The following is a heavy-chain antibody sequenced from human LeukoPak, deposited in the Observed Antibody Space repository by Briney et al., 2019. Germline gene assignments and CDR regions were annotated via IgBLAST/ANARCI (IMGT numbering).Heavy chain of an antibody. D-gene: IGHD3-9*01. CDR2: ISAGNGNT. CDR3: AREVLRYFDWSEYYFDY. V-gene: IGHV1-3*01. CDR1: GYTFTSYA. Sequence: ASVKVSCKASGYTFTSYAMHWVRQAPGQRLEWMGWISAGNGNTKYSQKFQGRVTITRDTSASTAYMELSSLRSEDTAVYYCAREVLRYFDWSEYYFDYWGQGTLVTVSS. J-gene: IGHJ4*02.